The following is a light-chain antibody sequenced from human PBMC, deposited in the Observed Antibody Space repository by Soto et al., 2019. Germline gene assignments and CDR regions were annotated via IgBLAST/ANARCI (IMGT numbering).Light chain of an antibody. Sequence: DIQLTQSPSSLSASVGDRVTITCRASQTIASLLNWYQQKPGKAPNLLIYAASNLQNGVPSRFSGSGSGADFTLTISSLQPEDFATYYCQQSYSAPYTFGQGTKLEIK. J-gene: IGKJ2*01. V-gene: IGKV1-39*01. CDR2: AAS. CDR1: QTIASL. CDR3: QQSYSAPYT.